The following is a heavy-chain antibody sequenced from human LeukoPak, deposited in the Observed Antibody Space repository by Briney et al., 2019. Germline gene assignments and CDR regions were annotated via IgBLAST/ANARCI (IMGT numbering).Heavy chain of an antibody. CDR1: GFTFNNYA. J-gene: IGHJ4*02. Sequence: PGGSLRLSCAASGFTFNNYAMSWVRQAPGKGLEWVSAIGSSGDSTYYADSVKGRFTISRDNSKNTLYLQMNSLRAEDTAVYYCARGGGYYAIDYWGQGTLVTVSS. CDR3: ARGGGYYAIDY. D-gene: IGHD1-26*01. V-gene: IGHV3-23*01. CDR2: IGSSGDST.